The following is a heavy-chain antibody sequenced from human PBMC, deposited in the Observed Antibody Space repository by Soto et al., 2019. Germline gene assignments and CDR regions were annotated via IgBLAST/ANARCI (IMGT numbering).Heavy chain of an antibody. CDR1: VSFGTYY. V-gene: IGHV4-59*01. CDR2: IFSSEDF. J-gene: IGHJ4*02. CDR3: AGEGGWYRWDH. D-gene: IGHD3-16*02. Sequence: QVQLQESGPGLVQPSETLSLTCVGVSFGTYYWSWIRQPPGKGLEWLGYIFSSEDFKYNPSLKSRLNISVDPSKTHVSLILTSVTAADAAVYYCAGEGGWYRWDHWGQGTLVTVSS.